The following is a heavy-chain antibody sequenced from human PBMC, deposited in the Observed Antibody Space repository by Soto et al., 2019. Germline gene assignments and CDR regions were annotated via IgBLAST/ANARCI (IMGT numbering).Heavy chain of an antibody. D-gene: IGHD3-16*01. J-gene: IGHJ4*02. CDR2: IVPLSGTP. V-gene: IGHV1-69*06. CDR1: GGNSNSYS. Sequence: QVRLVQSGAEVKKPGSSVKLSCKVSGGNSNSYSIAWVRQAPGQGLQWLGTIVPLSGTPNHANKFQGRVTITADTSTNTAYLELSSLRYEDTAIYYCARDWRQMSRGGFCDYWGQGSLVTISP. CDR3: ARDWRQMSRGGFCDY.